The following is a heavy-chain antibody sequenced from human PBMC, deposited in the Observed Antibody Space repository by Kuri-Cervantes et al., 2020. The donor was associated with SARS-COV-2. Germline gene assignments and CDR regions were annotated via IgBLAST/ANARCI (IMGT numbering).Heavy chain of an antibody. Sequence: GESPKIPCAASGFPFSTYGMHWVRQAPGKGLEWVAVISYAGTNKYYADSVKGRFTISRDNAKNTLYLQMNSPRAEDTAVYYCLRVFSSGSLFDYWGQGTLVTVSS. D-gene: IGHD1-26*01. CDR3: LRVFSSGSLFDY. V-gene: IGHV3-30*03. CDR1: GFPFSTYG. CDR2: ISYAGTNK. J-gene: IGHJ4*02.